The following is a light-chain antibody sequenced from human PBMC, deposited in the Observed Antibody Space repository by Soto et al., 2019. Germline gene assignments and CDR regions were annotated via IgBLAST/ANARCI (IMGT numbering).Light chain of an antibody. Sequence: DIVMTQSPDSLAVSLGERATINCKCSQSLLANCNNKNCLAWYQHKPGQPPKMLILWASTRESGVPDRFSGSGSGTDFTLTISSLQAEDAAVYYYQHFFSPPCPFGQGTKLEIK. CDR2: WAS. V-gene: IGKV4-1*01. J-gene: IGKJ2*02. CDR1: QSLLANCNNKNC. CDR3: QHFFSPPCP.